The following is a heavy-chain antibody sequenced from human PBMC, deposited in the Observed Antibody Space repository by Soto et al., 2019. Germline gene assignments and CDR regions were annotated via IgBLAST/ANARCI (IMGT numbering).Heavy chain of an antibody. D-gene: IGHD2-8*02. V-gene: IGHV3-21*01. CDR3: ARVPGGSIDY. CDR2: ISSSSSYI. Sequence: EVQLVESGGGLVKPGGSLRLSCAASGFTFSSYSMNWVRQAPGKGLEWVSSISSSSSYIYYADSVKGRFTISRDNAKNSLYLKMNSLRAEDTAVYYCARVPGGSIDYWGQGTLVTVSS. CDR1: GFTFSSYS. J-gene: IGHJ4*02.